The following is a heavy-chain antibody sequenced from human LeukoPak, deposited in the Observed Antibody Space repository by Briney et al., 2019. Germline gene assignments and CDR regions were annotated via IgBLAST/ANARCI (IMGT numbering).Heavy chain of an antibody. V-gene: IGHV1-69*04. CDR1: GGTFSSYA. CDR3: ARDRDTMIVAYYYFDY. Sequence: ASVKVSCKASGGTFSSYAISWVRQAPGQGLEWMGRIIPILGIANYAQKFQGRVTITADKSTSTAYMELSSLRSEDTAVYYCARDRDTMIVAYYYFDYWGQGTLVTVSA. CDR2: IIPILGIA. D-gene: IGHD3-22*01. J-gene: IGHJ4*02.